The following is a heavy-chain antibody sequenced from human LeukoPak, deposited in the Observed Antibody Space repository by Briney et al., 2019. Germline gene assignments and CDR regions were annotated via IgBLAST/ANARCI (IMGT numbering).Heavy chain of an antibody. Sequence: ASVKVSCKASGYTFTNYAMQWVRQAPGQRLEWMGWINAGNGNIKYSQKFQGRVTITRDTSASAAYMELSSLRSEDTAVYYYAGRIWTASSVQYHFDYWGQGTLVSVSS. D-gene: IGHD3/OR15-3a*01. CDR2: INAGNGNI. J-gene: IGHJ4*02. CDR1: GYTFTNYA. V-gene: IGHV1-3*01. CDR3: AGRIWTASSVQYHFDY.